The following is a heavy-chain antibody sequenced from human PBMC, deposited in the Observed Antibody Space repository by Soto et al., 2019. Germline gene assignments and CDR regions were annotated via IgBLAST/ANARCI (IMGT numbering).Heavy chain of an antibody. CDR1: GYSFTTYW. CDR3: ARPYSGGPNDPFDV. V-gene: IGHV5-51*01. D-gene: IGHD1-26*01. CDR2: IYPGDSHA. Sequence: GASLKISCKGSGYSFTTYWIGWVRQMPGKGLEWMGIIYPGDSHAIYSPSFQGQVTMSADKSISTAYLQWSSLKASDTAMYYCARPYSGGPNDPFDVWGQGTMVTVSS. J-gene: IGHJ3*01.